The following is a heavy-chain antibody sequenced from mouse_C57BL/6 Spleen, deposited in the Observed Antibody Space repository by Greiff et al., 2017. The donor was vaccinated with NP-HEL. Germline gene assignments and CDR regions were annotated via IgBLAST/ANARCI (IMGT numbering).Heavy chain of an antibody. CDR3: ARRALSYYFDY. CDR1: GFTFSDYG. CDR2: ISSGSSTI. V-gene: IGHV5-17*01. Sequence: VKLVESGGGLVKPGGSLKLSCAASGFTFSDYGMHWVCQAPEKGLEWVAYISSGSSTIYYADTVKGRFTISRDNAKNTLFLQMTSLRSEDTAMYYCARRALSYYFDYWGQGTTLTVSS. J-gene: IGHJ2*01.